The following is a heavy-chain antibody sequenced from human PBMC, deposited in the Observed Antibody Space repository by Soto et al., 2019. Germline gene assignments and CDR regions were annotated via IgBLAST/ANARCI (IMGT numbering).Heavy chain of an antibody. Sequence: PSETLSLTCTVSGGSISSGDYYWSWIRQPPGKGLEWIGYIYYSGSTYYNPSLKSRLTVSVDTSKDQFSLKLSSVTAADTAVYYCARSLPDFYDGSGAFDYWGQGILVTVSS. V-gene: IGHV4-30-4*01. CDR3: ARSLPDFYDGSGAFDY. CDR2: IYYSGST. D-gene: IGHD3-22*01. J-gene: IGHJ4*02. CDR1: GGSISSGDYY.